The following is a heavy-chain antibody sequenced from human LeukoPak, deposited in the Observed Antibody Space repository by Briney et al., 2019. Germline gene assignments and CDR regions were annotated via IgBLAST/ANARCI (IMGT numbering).Heavy chain of an antibody. J-gene: IGHJ5*02. CDR1: GASISSYY. Sequence: SETLSLTCTVSGASISSYYWSWIRQPPGKGLEWIGYIYYSGSTNYNPSLKSRVTISVDTSKNHFSLKLSSVPAADTAVYYCARLRGGDYSSYNWFDPWGQGTLVTVSS. CDR2: IYYSGST. V-gene: IGHV4-59*01. CDR3: ARLRGGDYSSYNWFDP. D-gene: IGHD2-21*02.